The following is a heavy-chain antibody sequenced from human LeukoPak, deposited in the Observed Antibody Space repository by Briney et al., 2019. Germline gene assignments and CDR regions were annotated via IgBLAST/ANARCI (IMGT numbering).Heavy chain of an antibody. V-gene: IGHV4-38-2*02. Sequence: SSETLSLTCTVSGYSISNGYYWGWIRQSPGKGLEWVGSVSHRGSTYYNPSLRSRVTISVDRSKQKFSLRLTSVTAADTAVYYCARVVSVAGTGADYYYYMDVWGKGTTVTVSS. J-gene: IGHJ6*03. CDR3: ARVVSVAGTGADYYYYMDV. CDR2: VSHRGST. D-gene: IGHD6-19*01. CDR1: GYSISNGYY.